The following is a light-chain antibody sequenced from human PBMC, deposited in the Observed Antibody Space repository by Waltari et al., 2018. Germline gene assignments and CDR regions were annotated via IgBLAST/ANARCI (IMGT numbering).Light chain of an antibody. CDR1: ALMKQP. J-gene: IGLJ3*02. Sequence: SDDLPQSPPLSAFPGQTATITCCGDALMKQPVLWYQQKPGQAPVLVIYHDRERPPGIPDRFSGSNSGKTVTLTIKSVQAQDEADYYCQAADYSDSYVVFGGGTKLTVL. CDR2: HDR. V-gene: IGLV3-25*03. CDR3: QAADYSDSYVV.